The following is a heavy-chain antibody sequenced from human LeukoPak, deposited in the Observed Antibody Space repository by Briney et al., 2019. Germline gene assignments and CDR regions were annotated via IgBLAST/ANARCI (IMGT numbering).Heavy chain of an antibody. J-gene: IGHJ3*02. V-gene: IGHV4-34*01. CDR1: GGSFSGYY. Sequence: KTFETLSLTCAVYGGSFSGYYWSWIRPPPGKGLGWIGEINHSGSTNYNPSLKSRVTISVDTSKNQFSLKLSSVTAADTAVYYCARLSSNHAADGQDAFDIWGQGTMVTVSS. CDR3: ARLSSNHAADGQDAFDI. CDR2: INHSGST. D-gene: IGHD1-14*01.